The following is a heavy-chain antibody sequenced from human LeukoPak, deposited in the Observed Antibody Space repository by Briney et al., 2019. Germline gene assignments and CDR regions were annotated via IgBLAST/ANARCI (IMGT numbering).Heavy chain of an antibody. V-gene: IGHV4-34*01. Sequence: PSETLSLTCAVYGGSFSGYYWSWIRQPPGKGLEWIGEINHSGSTNYNPSLKSRVTISVDTSKNQFSLKLSSVTAADTAVYYCARSPVRDDAFDIWGQGTMVTVSS. CDR2: INHSGST. CDR1: GGSFSGYY. J-gene: IGHJ3*02. D-gene: IGHD4-17*01. CDR3: ARSPVRDDAFDI.